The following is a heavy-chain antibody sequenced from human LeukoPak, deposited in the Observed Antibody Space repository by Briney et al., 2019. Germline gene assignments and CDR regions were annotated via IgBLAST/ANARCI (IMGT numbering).Heavy chain of an antibody. CDR1: GGSISSYY. V-gene: IGHV4-4*07. CDR3: ARDPYRDNFFDP. Sequence: SETLSLTCTVSGGSISSYYWRWIRQPAGRGLEWIGRIYTSGSTNYNPSLKSRVTMSVDMSKNQFSLNLSSVTAADTAVYYCARDPYRDNFFDPWGQGTLVTVSS. D-gene: IGHD1-26*01. CDR2: IYTSGST. J-gene: IGHJ5*02.